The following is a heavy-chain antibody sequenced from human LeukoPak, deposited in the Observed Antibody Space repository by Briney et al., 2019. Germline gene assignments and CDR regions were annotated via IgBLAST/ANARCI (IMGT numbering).Heavy chain of an antibody. V-gene: IGHV4-38-2*01. Sequence: SETLSLTCAVSGYSISSGYYWGWIRQPPGKGLEWIGSIYHSGSTYYNPSLKSRVTISVDTSKNQFSLKLSSVTAADTAVYYCVRSYTAPGAFDIWGQGTMVTVSS. CDR1: GYSISSGYY. J-gene: IGHJ3*02. CDR3: VRSYTAPGAFDI. D-gene: IGHD2-2*02. CDR2: IYHSGST.